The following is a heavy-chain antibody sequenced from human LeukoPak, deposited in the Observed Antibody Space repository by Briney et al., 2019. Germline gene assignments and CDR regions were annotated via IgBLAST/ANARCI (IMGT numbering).Heavy chain of an antibody. D-gene: IGHD5-18*01. Sequence: SVKVSCKASGGTFSSYAISWVRQAPGQGLEWMGGIIPIFGTANYAQKFQGRVTITTDESSSTAYMELSSLRSEDTAVYYCARVGETQYSYAEGDYFDYWGQGTLVTVSS. CDR1: GGTFSSYA. V-gene: IGHV1-69*05. CDR2: IIPIFGTA. J-gene: IGHJ4*02. CDR3: ARVGETQYSYAEGDYFDY.